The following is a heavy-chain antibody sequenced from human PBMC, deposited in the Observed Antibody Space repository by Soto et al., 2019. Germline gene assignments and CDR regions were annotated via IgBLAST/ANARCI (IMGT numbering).Heavy chain of an antibody. Sequence: SETLSLTCAVSSGSISSSNWWSWVRQPPGKGLEWIGYIYYSGSTYYNPSLKSRVTISVDTSKNQFSLKLSSVTAADTAVYYCARGSSCSSTSCPTDYYYYYGMDVWGQGTTVTVSS. V-gene: IGHV4-30-4*01. CDR3: ARGSSCSSTSCPTDYYYYYGMDV. CDR2: IYYSGST. J-gene: IGHJ6*02. CDR1: SGSISSSNW. D-gene: IGHD2-2*01.